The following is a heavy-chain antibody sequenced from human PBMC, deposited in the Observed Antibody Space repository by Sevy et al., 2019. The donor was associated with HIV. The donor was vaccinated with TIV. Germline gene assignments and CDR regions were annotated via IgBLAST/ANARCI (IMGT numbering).Heavy chain of an antibody. D-gene: IGHD3-22*01. Sequence: GGSLRLSCAASGFTFSSYAMSWVRQAPGKGLEWVSAISGSGGSTYYADSVKGRFTISRDNSKNTLYLQMNSLRPEDTAVYYCAKDQEYYDSSGRGINFDYWGQGTLVTVSS. V-gene: IGHV3-23*01. CDR3: AKDQEYYDSSGRGINFDY. CDR1: GFTFSSYA. J-gene: IGHJ4*02. CDR2: ISGSGGST.